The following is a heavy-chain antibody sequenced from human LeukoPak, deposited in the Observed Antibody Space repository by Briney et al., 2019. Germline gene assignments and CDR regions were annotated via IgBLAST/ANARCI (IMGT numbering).Heavy chain of an antibody. CDR3: SLARSEYHYGMDV. CDR1: GDSVSSISVA. J-gene: IGHJ6*02. CDR2: TYYRSKWYY. V-gene: IGHV6-1*01. Sequence: SQTLSLTCAISGDSVSSISVAWNWIRQSPSRGLEWLGRTYYRSKWYYEYAVSVKSRINISPDTSKNQFSLQLTSVTPEDAAVYYCSLARSEYHYGMDVWGQGTTVTVSS.